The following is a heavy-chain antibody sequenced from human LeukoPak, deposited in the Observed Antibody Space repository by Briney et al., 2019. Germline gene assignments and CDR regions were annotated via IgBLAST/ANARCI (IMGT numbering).Heavy chain of an antibody. CDR1: GYTFTGYY. D-gene: IGHD6-19*01. CDR2: INPNSGGT. J-gene: IGHJ4*02. Sequence: GASVKVSCKASGYTFTGYYMHWVRQAPGQGLEWMGWINPNSGGTNYAQKFQGRVTMTRDTSISTAYMELSRLRSDDTAVYYCARDLPSYSSGWYYFDYWGQGTLVTVSS. CDR3: ARDLPSYSSGWYYFDY. V-gene: IGHV1-2*02.